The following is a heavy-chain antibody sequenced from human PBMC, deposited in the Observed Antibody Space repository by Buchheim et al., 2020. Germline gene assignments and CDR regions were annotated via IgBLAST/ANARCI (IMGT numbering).Heavy chain of an antibody. Sequence: QVQLVESGGGVVQPGRSLRLSCAASGFTFSSYAMHWVRQAPGKGLEWVAVISYDGSNKYYADSVKGRFTISRDNSKNTLYLQMNSLGAEDTAVYYCARDRVSGATTWFDYWGQGTL. V-gene: IGHV3-30*04. CDR2: ISYDGSNK. D-gene: IGHD1-26*01. J-gene: IGHJ4*02. CDR1: GFTFSSYA. CDR3: ARDRVSGATTWFDY.